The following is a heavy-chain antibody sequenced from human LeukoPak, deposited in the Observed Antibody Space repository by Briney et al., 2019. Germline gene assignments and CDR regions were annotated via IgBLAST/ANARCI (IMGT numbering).Heavy chain of an antibody. V-gene: IGHV3-23*01. J-gene: IGHJ4*02. CDR1: GFIFSADA. D-gene: IGHD1-1*01. Sequence: PGGSLTLSCAASGFIFSADAMSWVPQAPGKGVEWVSGIIERGERTYYGASVKGRFSISRDNSTNILFLQMSGLTVEDTVFYCGTTVLDFWGEGTLGTVSS. CDR2: IIERGERT. CDR3: TTVLDF.